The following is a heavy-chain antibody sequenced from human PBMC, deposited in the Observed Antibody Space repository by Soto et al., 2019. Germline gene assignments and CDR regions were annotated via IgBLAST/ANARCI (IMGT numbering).Heavy chain of an antibody. CDR3: ARAPVGLDTISYFDY. J-gene: IGHJ4*02. Sequence: SETLSLTCTVSGGSISAGDYYWNWIRQPPGKGLEWIGYIYYTGTTKYNPSLKSRVTLSVDTSKNRFSLNLTSVTAADTAVYFCARAPVGLDTISYFDYWGQGKLVTVSS. CDR2: IYYTGTT. V-gene: IGHV4-30-4*01. CDR1: GGSISAGDYY. D-gene: IGHD3-3*01.